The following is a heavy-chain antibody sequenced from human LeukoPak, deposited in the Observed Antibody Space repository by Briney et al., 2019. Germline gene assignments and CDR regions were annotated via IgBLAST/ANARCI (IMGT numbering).Heavy chain of an antibody. CDR2: IRYDGSNK. CDR3: ATDPPSPSSNIVVVPAANGAFDI. D-gene: IGHD2-2*01. CDR1: GFTFSSYG. J-gene: IGHJ3*02. Sequence: GGSLRLSCAASGFTFSSYGMHWVRQAPGKGLEWVAFIRYDGSNKYYADSVKGRFTISRDNAKNSLYLQMNSLRAEDTAVYYCATDPPSPSSNIVVVPAANGAFDIWGQGTMVTVSS. V-gene: IGHV3-30*02.